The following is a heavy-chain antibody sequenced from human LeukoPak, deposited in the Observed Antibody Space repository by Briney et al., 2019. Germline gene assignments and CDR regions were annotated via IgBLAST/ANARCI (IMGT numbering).Heavy chain of an antibody. CDR1: GGTFSTYA. CDR3: ARASRYCTTGVCPYYFDS. D-gene: IGHD2-8*01. Sequence: SVKVSCKASGGTFSTYAISWVRQAPGQGLEWMGRIIPILGTTNYAQKFQGRLTITADKSTSIVYMDLSSLRFDDTAVYYCARASRYCTTGVCPYYFDSWGQGTLVTVSS. V-gene: IGHV1-69*04. CDR2: IIPILGTT. J-gene: IGHJ4*02.